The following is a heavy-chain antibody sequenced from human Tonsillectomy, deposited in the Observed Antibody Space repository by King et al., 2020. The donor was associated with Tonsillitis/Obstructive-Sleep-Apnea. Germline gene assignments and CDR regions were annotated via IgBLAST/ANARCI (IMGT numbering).Heavy chain of an antibody. V-gene: IGHV4-4*02. CDR1: GGSISSTNW. Sequence: VQLQESGPGLVKPSGTLSLTCAVSGGSISSTNWWSWVRQPPGKGLEWIGEIYHSGSTNYNPSLKSRVTISVDKSKNQFSLKLSSVTAADTAVYYCARGGYSGPYASSGYYFLWGQGTLVTVSS. CDR2: IYHSGST. CDR3: ARGGYSGPYASSGYYFL. J-gene: IGHJ4*02. D-gene: IGHD3-22*01.